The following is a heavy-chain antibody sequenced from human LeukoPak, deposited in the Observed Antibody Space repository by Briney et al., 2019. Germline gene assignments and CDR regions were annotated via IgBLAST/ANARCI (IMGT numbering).Heavy chain of an antibody. CDR2: ISSSSSYI. CDR3: AREFADCSGGSCYSAY. CDR1: GFTFSSYS. V-gene: IGHV3-21*01. J-gene: IGHJ4*02. Sequence: TGGSLRLSCAASGFTFSSYSMNWDRQAPGKGLEWVSSISSSSSYIYYADSVKGRFTISRDNAKNSLYLQMNSLRAEDTAVYYCAREFADCSGGSCYSAYWGQGTLVTVSS. D-gene: IGHD2-15*01.